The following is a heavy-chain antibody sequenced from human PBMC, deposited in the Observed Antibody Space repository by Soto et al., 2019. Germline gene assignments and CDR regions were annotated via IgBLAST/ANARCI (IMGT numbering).Heavy chain of an antibody. Sequence: SETLSLTCTVSGGSITSSSYYWGWIRQPPGRGLEWIGTIYNGGSTYYNPSLKSRVTLSVDTSKNQISLKLTSVTAADTSVYYCARPFVPYSSGLYYFDSWGHGTLVTVSS. CDR2: IYNGGST. CDR3: ARPFVPYSSGLYYFDS. D-gene: IGHD6-19*01. V-gene: IGHV4-39*01. CDR1: GGSITSSSYY. J-gene: IGHJ4*01.